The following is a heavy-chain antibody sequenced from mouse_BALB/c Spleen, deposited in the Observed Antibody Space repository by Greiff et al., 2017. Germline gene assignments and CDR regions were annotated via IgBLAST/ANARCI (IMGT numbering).Heavy chain of an antibody. Sequence: QVQLQQSGAELVRPGVSVKISCKGSGYTFTDYAMHWVKQSHAKSLEWIGVISTYYGDASYNQKFKGKATMTVDKSSSTAYMELARLTSEDSAIYYCASGLAWFAYWGQGTLVTVSA. V-gene: IGHV1S137*01. CDR1: GYTFTDYA. CDR3: ASGLAWFAY. CDR2: ISTYYGDA. D-gene: IGHD3-1*01. J-gene: IGHJ3*01.